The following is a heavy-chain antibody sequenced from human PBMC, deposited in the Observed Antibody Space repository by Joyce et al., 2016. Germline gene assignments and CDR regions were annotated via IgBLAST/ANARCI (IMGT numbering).Heavy chain of an antibody. J-gene: IGHJ4*02. CDR3: ARDGPKTTWDPGYYFDF. D-gene: IGHD1-14*01. Sequence: QVKLVESGGGVVQPGRSLRLSCAASGFTFSDHSMHWVRQAPGKGLDWVAIISYDGKNTYYGDSMKGRFTISRDNSKNTVYLQVDSLRTEDTAVYYCARDGPKTTWDPGYYFDFWGQGTLVTVSS. V-gene: IGHV3-30*04. CDR1: GFTFSDHS. CDR2: ISYDGKNT.